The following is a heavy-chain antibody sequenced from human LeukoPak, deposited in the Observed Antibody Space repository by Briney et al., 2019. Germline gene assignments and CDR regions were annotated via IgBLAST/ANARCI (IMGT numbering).Heavy chain of an antibody. CDR3: ARGPYSSGWYFLGDSYAFDI. J-gene: IGHJ3*02. Sequence: GASVKVSCKASGYTFTSYVINWVRQATGQGLEWMGWMNPNSGNTGYAQKFQGRVTMTRNTSISTAYMELSSLRSEDTAVYYCARGPYSSGWYFLGDSYAFDIWGQGTMVTVSS. CDR2: MNPNSGNT. CDR1: GYTFTSYV. D-gene: IGHD6-19*01. V-gene: IGHV1-8*01.